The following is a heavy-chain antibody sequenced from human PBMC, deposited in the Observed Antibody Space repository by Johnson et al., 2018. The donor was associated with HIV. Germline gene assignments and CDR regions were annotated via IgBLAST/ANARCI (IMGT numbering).Heavy chain of an antibody. CDR2: ISYDGSNE. CDR1: RFRFCSYA. CDR3: ARENWGQRMNAFDI. Sequence: QVQLVEPGGGVVQPGRSLRLPCVASRFRFCSYAMHWVRQAPGQGLEWVAVISYDGSNEYYADSVKGRFTISRDNSNNTLYLQMNSLRAEDTAVYYCARENWGQRMNAFDIWGQGTMVTVSS. J-gene: IGHJ3*02. V-gene: IGHV3-30*04. D-gene: IGHD7-27*01.